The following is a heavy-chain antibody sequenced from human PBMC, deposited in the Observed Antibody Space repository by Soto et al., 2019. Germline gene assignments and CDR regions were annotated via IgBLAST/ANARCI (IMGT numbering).Heavy chain of an antibody. CDR2: IYHSGST. CDR1: GGSISSGGYS. V-gene: IGHV4-30-2*01. J-gene: IGHJ4*02. CDR3: ARDRGSGGYDY. D-gene: IGHD6-19*01. Sequence: QLQLQESGSGLVKPSQTLSLTCAVSGGSISSGGYSWIWIRQPPGKGLEWIGYIYHSGSTYYNPSLKSRVTISVDGSKNQFSLKLSSVTAADTAVYYCARDRGSGGYDYWGQGALVTVSS.